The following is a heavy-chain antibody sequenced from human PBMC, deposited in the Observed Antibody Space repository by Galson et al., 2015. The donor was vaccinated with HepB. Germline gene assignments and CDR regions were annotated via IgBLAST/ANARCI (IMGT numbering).Heavy chain of an antibody. V-gene: IGHV3-49*03. J-gene: IGHJ3*02. Sequence: SLRLSCAASGFTFGDYAMSWFRQAPGKGLEWVGFIRSKAYGGTTEYAASVKGRFTISRDDSKSIAYLQMNSLKTEDTAVYYCTRDHPAQWLVLGAFDIWGQGTMVTVSS. CDR1: GFTFGDYA. D-gene: IGHD6-19*01. CDR2: IRSKAYGGTT. CDR3: TRDHPAQWLVLGAFDI.